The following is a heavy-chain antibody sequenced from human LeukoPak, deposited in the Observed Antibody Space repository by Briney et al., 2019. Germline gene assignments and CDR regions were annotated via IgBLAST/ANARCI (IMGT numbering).Heavy chain of an antibody. D-gene: IGHD6-19*01. CDR3: AASLAVAGIFGYYYYGMDV. CDR2: IYYSGST. CDR1: GGSVSSYY. J-gene: IGHJ6*02. Sequence: SETLSLTCTVSGGSVSSYYWSWIRQPPGEGLEWIGYIYYSGSTNYNPSLKSRVTISVDTSKNQFSLKLSSVTAADTAVYYCAASLAVAGIFGYYYYGMDVWGQGTTVTVSS. V-gene: IGHV4-59*08.